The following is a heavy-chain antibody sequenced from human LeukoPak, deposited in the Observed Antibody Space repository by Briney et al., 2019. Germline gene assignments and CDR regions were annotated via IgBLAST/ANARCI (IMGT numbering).Heavy chain of an antibody. J-gene: IGHJ4*02. Sequence: PGGSLRLSCAASGFTFTCCWMSWVRQTPGKGLEWVASIKQDGREKFYADSVKGRFTISRDNAQNSLYLQVNSLRAEDTAVYYCARVPGITRYLDSWGQGILVTVSS. V-gene: IGHV3-7*01. D-gene: IGHD1-20*01. CDR1: GFTFTCCW. CDR2: IKQDGREK. CDR3: ARVPGITRYLDS.